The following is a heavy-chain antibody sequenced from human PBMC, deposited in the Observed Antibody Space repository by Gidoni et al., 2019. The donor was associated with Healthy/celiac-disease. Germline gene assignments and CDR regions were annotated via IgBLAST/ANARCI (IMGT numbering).Heavy chain of an antibody. CDR1: GITFSSYE. D-gene: IGHD2-8*01. J-gene: IGHJ3*02. CDR3: ARGDGGYCTNGVCYNAAFGI. Sequence: EVQLVESGGGLVQPGGSLRLSCAASGITFSSYEMNWVRQAPGKGLEWVSYISSSGSTIYYADSVKGRFTISRDNAKNSLYLQMNSLRAEDTAVYYCARGDGGYCTNGVCYNAAFGIWGQGTMVTVSS. CDR2: ISSSGSTI. V-gene: IGHV3-48*03.